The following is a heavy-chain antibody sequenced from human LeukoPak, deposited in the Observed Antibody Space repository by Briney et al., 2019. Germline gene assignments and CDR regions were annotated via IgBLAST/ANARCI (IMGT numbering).Heavy chain of an antibody. CDR3: ATKPNSLSYFDN. J-gene: IGHJ4*02. V-gene: IGHV4-31*03. CDR1: GGSISSGGYY. CDR2: IHHRGLS. Sequence: PSQTLSLTCTVSGGSISSGGYYWSWIRQHPGKGLEWIGYIHHRGLSYYNPSLESRISLSIDTSQNQVSLKLSSVTAADTAVYYCATKPNSLSYFDNWGQGTLATVSS. D-gene: IGHD1-14*01.